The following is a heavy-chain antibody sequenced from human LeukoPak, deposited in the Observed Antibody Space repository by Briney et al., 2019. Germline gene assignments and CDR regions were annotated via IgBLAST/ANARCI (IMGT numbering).Heavy chain of an antibody. V-gene: IGHV1-8*01. CDR3: ARRYGSGSYQTFDP. J-gene: IGHJ5*02. CDR2: MNPNSGNT. D-gene: IGHD3-10*01. Sequence: ASVTVSCKASGYTFTSYDINWVRQATGQGLAWMGWMNPNSGNTGYAQKFQGKVTMTRNTSIGTAYMELSSLRSEDTAVYYCARRYGSGSYQTFDPWGQGTLVTVSS. CDR1: GYTFTSYD.